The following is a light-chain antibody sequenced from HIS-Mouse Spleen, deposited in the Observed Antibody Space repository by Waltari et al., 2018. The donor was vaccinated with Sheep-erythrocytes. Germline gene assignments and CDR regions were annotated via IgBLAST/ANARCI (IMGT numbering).Light chain of an antibody. J-gene: IGKJ4*01. V-gene: IGKV3-15*01. CDR2: GAS. CDR3: QQYNNWPPA. CDR1: HSGSSN. Sequence: EIVMTQSPATLSVSPGERATLSCRSSHSGSSNLAWYQQKPGQAPRLLLYGASTRATGIPARCSGSESGTEFTLTISSMQSEDFAVYYCQQYNNWPPAFGGVTKVEIK.